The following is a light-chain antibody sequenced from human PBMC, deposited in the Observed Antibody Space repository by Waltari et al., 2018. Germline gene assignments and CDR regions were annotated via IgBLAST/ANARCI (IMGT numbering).Light chain of an antibody. CDR1: ISNIGSHF. J-gene: IGLJ3*02. CDR2: RDS. V-gene: IGLV1-44*01. CDR3: APWDGHLNGWV. Sequence: QSVVTQPPSVSGTPGQRVTISCSGSISNIGSHFVTWYQHVPGTAPKLLIYRDSQRPSGVPDRFSGSKSGTSASLAISGLLSEDEADYSCAPWDGHLNGWVFGGGTKLPVL.